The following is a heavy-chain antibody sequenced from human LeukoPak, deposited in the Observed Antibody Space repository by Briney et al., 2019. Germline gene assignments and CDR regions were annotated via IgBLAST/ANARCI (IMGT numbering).Heavy chain of an antibody. CDR1: GFTFSSYA. CDR2: ISSSGSTI. J-gene: IGHJ6*04. CDR3: AELGITMIGGV. V-gene: IGHV3-48*03. Sequence: GGSLRLSCAASGFTFSSYAMSWVRQAPGKGLEWVSYISSSGSTIYYADSVKGRFTISRDNAKNSLYLQMNSLRAEDTAVYYCAELGITMIGGVWGRGTTVTISS. D-gene: IGHD3-10*02.